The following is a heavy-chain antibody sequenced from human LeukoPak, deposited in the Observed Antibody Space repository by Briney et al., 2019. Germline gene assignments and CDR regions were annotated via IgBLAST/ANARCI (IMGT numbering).Heavy chain of an antibody. J-gene: IGHJ4*02. V-gene: IGHV4-59*08. CDR1: GGSISSYY. Sequence: PSETLSLTCTVSGGSISSYYWSWIRQPPGKGLEWIGYIYYSGSTNYNPSLKSRVTISVDTSKNQFSLKLSSVTAADTAVYYCARDDSSGCRYWGQGTLVTVSS. D-gene: IGHD3-22*01. CDR2: IYYSGST. CDR3: ARDDSSGCRY.